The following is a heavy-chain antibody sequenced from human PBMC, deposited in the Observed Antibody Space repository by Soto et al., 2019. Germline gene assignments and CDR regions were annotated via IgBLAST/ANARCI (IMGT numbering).Heavy chain of an antibody. CDR2: VYSSGST. J-gene: IGHJ4*02. CDR3: ARDHPHSYGVYYFDY. Sequence: SETLSLTCAVYGGSIRNYYWTWLRQPPGKGLEWIGYVYSSGSTHYNPSLQSRVTISADTSKNQVSLKVNSVTAADTAVYYCARDHPHSYGVYYFDYWGQGTPVTVSS. CDR1: GGSIRNYY. V-gene: IGHV4-59*01. D-gene: IGHD5-18*01.